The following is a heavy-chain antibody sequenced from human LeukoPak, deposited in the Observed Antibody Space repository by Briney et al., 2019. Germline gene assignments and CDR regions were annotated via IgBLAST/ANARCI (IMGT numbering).Heavy chain of an antibody. Sequence: GGSLRLFCAASGFTFSSYDMHWVRQATGKGLEWVSAIGTAGDTYYSGSVKGRFTISRENAKNSLYLQMNSLRAGDTAVYYCARDNGYDGSGSYTFDYWGQGTLVTVSS. CDR3: ARDNGYDGSGSYTFDY. CDR2: IGTAGDT. V-gene: IGHV3-13*01. D-gene: IGHD3-10*01. J-gene: IGHJ4*02. CDR1: GFTFSSYD.